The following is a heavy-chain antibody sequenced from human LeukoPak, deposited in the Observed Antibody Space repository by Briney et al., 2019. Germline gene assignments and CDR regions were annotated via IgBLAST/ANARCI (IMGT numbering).Heavy chain of an antibody. J-gene: IGHJ5*02. CDR2: MNPFSGNT. CDR3: ARTQHLVLRSPLDP. V-gene: IGHV1-8*03. CDR1: GCIFTGYY. Sequence: ASVKVSCKASGCIFTGYYMHWVRQAPGQGLEWMGWMNPFSGNTGYAQNFQGRITITRNTSISTAYMELSSLRSEDTAVYYCARTQHLVLRSPLDPWGQGTLVTVSS. D-gene: IGHD6-13*01.